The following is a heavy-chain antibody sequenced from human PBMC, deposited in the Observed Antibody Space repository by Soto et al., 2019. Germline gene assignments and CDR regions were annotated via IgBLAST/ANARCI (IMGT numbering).Heavy chain of an antibody. Sequence: SETLSITCTVSGGSVSSGDYYWSWIRQPPGKGLEWIGSIYYSGSPYYNPSLKSRVTISVDTSKNQFSLKLSSVTAADTAVYYCASRKSSPYFDYWGQGTLVTVSS. V-gene: IGHV4-30-4*01. CDR2: IYYSGSP. CDR1: GGSVSSGDYY. CDR3: ASRKSSPYFDY. J-gene: IGHJ4*02. D-gene: IGHD3-10*01.